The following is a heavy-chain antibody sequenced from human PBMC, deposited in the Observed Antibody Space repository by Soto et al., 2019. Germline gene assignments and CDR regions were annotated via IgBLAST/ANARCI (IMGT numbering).Heavy chain of an antibody. Sequence: XLRLSCPASLFTFSSYGMQGVRQARCEGLEWVAVISYDGRNKYYADSLKGRFTISRDNSKNTLYLQMTSLRAEDTAVYYCARTWIQLWVNAFDIWGQGTMVTVSS. D-gene: IGHD5-18*01. J-gene: IGHJ3*02. CDR1: LFTFSSYG. CDR3: ARTWIQLWVNAFDI. CDR2: ISYDGRNK. V-gene: IGHV3-30*03.